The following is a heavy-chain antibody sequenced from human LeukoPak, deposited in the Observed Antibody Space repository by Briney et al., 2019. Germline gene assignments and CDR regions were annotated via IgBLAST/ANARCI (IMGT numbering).Heavy chain of an antibody. CDR2: IYTSGSA. J-gene: IGHJ4*02. D-gene: IGHD1-1*01. CDR3: ARSKNWNDDFDY. V-gene: IGHV4-4*07. CDR1: GGSISSYY. Sequence: SETLSLTCTVSGGSISSYYWSWIRQPAGKGLEWIGRIYTSGSANYNPSLKSRVTMSVDTSKNQFSLKLSSVTAADTAVYYCARSKNWNDDFDYWGQGTLVTVSP.